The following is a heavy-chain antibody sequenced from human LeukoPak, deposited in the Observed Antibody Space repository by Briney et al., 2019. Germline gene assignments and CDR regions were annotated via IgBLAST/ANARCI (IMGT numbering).Heavy chain of an antibody. CDR3: ARDVVLTSSPDAFDI. J-gene: IGHJ3*02. CDR2: ISYSGST. CDR1: GVSITKDGYS. V-gene: IGHV4-31*03. Sequence: SQTLSLTCTVSGVSITKDGYSWTWIRQPPGKGLEWIGDISYSGSTKYKPSLKRRLTISGDVSKNQFSLKLTSVTAAATAVYYCARDVVLTSSPDAFDIWGQGTMVTVSS. D-gene: IGHD2-21*02.